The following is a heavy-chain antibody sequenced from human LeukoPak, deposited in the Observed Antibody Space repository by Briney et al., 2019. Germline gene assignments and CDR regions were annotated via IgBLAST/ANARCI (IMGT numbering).Heavy chain of an antibody. J-gene: IGHJ4*02. Sequence: PGGSLRLSCAASGFTFSSYAMSWVRQAPGKGLGWVSTISGSGGSTYYADSVEGRFTISRDNSKNTLYLQMNSLRAEDTAVYYCAKSRTVYGSGSYSSYFFDYWGQGTLVTVSS. D-gene: IGHD3-10*01. CDR3: AKSRTVYGSGSYSSYFFDY. CDR1: GFTFSSYA. CDR2: ISGSGGST. V-gene: IGHV3-23*01.